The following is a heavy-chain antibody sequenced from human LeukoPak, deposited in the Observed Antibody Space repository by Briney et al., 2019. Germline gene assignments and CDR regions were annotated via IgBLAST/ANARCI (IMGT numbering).Heavy chain of an antibody. CDR3: ARGGIAAAGRSPQDY. CDR2: ISASGGTT. CDR1: GFTFSDYS. J-gene: IGHJ4*02. V-gene: IGHV3-23*01. D-gene: IGHD6-13*01. Sequence: GGSLRLSCEASGFTFSDYSMNWVRQAPGKGLEWVSGISASGGTTYYADSVKGRFTIFRDNSKNTVYLQMNSLRAEDTAVYYCARGGIAAAGRSPQDYWGQGTLVTVSS.